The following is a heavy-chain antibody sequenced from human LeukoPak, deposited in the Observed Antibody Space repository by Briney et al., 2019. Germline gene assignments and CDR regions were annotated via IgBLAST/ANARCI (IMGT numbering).Heavy chain of an antibody. CDR1: GGSFSGYY. D-gene: IGHD2-2*01. CDR2: INHSGST. Sequence: SETLSLTCAVYGGSFSGYYWSWIRQPPGKGLEWIGEINHSGSTNYNPSLKSRVTISVDTSKNQFSLKLSSATAADTAVYYCARGSLGPAARGNYFDYWGPGTLVTVSS. V-gene: IGHV4-34*01. CDR3: ARGSLGPAARGNYFDY. J-gene: IGHJ4*02.